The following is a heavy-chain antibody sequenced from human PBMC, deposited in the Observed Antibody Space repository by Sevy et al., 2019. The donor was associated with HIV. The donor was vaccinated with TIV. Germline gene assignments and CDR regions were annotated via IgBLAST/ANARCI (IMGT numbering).Heavy chain of an antibody. D-gene: IGHD6-6*01. J-gene: IGHJ6*02. Sequence: GGSLRLSCAASGFTFSSYAMSWVRQAPGKGLEWVSLISESGGNTYYADSVRGRFNISRDKSKNTLYLQMNSLRAEDTAVYNCARNLAARPNYYYGMDVWGQGTTVTVSS. CDR1: GFTFSSYA. CDR2: ISESGGNT. V-gene: IGHV3-23*01. CDR3: ARNLAARPNYYYGMDV.